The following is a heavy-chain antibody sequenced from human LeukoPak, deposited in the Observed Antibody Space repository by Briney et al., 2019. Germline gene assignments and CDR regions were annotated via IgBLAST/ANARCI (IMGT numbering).Heavy chain of an antibody. J-gene: IGHJ4*02. V-gene: IGHV7-4-1*02. D-gene: IGHD3-9*01. CDR2: INTNTGNP. CDR3: ARVSSPVYYDILTGYSHDY. Sequence: ASVKVSCTASGYTFTGYYMHWVRQAPGQGLEWMGWINTNTGNPTYAQGFTGRFVFSLDTSVSTAYLQISSLKAEDTAVYYCARVSSPVYYDILTGYSHDYWGQGTLVTVSS. CDR1: GYTFTGYY.